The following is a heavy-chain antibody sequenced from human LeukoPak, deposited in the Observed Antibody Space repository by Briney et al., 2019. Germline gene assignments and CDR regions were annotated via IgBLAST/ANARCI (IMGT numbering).Heavy chain of an antibody. D-gene: IGHD1-1*01. CDR1: GGSISNYY. CDR2: IYHSGST. J-gene: IGHJ4*02. V-gene: IGHV4-4*07. Sequence: PSETLSLTCTVSGGSISNYYWSWIRQPAGKGLEWIGSIYHSGSTYYNPSLKSRVTISVDTSKNQFSLKLSSVTAADTAVYYCARGFRRSTNDYWGQRTLVTVSS. CDR3: ARGFRRSTNDY.